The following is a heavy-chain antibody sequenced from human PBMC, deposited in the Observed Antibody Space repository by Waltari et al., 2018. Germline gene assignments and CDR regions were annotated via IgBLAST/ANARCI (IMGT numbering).Heavy chain of an antibody. V-gene: IGHV7-4-1*02. CDR1: GYTLTELS. J-gene: IGHJ6*02. D-gene: IGHD3-10*01. CDR2: INPTTGNP. Sequence: QVQLVQSGAEVKKPGASVKVSCKVSGYTLTELSMHWVRQAPGQGLEWMGWINPTTGNPTYAHGFTGRFVFSLDTSVSTAYLQISSLKAEDTAVYYCARDYMVRGLYGMDVWGQGTTVTVSS. CDR3: ARDYMVRGLYGMDV.